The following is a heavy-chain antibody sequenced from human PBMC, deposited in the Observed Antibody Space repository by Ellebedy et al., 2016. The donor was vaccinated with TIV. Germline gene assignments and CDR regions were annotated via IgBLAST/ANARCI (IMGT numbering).Heavy chain of an antibody. CDR1: GFSFSSYA. CDR2: IVGSGGSR. Sequence: PGGSLRLSCAASGFSFSSYAMSWVRQAPGKGLEWVSGIVGSGGSRYADSVKGRFTISRDNSKRTLYLQMNSLRAEDTAVYYCAKGRGGGSDSSAPRYYFDYWGLGTLVTVSS. D-gene: IGHD3-22*01. V-gene: IGHV3-23*01. CDR3: AKGRGGGSDSSAPRYYFDY. J-gene: IGHJ4*02.